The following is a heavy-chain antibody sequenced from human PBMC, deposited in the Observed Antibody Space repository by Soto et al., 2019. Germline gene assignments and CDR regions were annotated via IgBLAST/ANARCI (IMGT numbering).Heavy chain of an antibody. CDR3: ARDPQLGY. V-gene: IGHV4-34*01. J-gene: IGHJ4*02. Sequence: QVQLQQWGAGLLKPSETLSLTCAVYGGSFSGYYWSWIRQPPGKGLEWIGEINHSGSTNYNPSLKSRVTISVDTSKNHFSLKLSSVTAADTAVYYCARDPQLGYWGQGTLVTVSS. CDR2: INHSGST. CDR1: GGSFSGYY.